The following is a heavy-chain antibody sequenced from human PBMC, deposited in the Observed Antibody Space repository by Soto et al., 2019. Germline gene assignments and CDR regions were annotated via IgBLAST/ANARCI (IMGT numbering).Heavy chain of an antibody. CDR1: GFTFNSYG. J-gene: IGHJ6*02. CDR3: AKDLSAENYENYYYYYGMDV. Sequence: QVQLVESGGGVVQPGRSLRLSCAASGFTFNSYGMHWVRQAPGKGLEWVAVISYDGSNKYYADSVKGRFTISRDNSKNTLYLQMNSLRAEDTAVYYCAKDLSAENYENYYYYYGMDVWGQGTTVTVSS. CDR2: ISYDGSNK. D-gene: IGHD1-7*01. V-gene: IGHV3-30*18.